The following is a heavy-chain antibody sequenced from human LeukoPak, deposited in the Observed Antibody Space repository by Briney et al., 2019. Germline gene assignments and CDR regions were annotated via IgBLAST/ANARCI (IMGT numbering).Heavy chain of an antibody. CDR1: GFTFSSYA. V-gene: IGHV3-30*01. CDR3: ARDRLLGGIHTSFDY. J-gene: IGHJ4*02. D-gene: IGHD3-16*02. CDR2: ISYDGKTK. Sequence: GGSLRLSCAASGFTFSSYAMHWVRQAPGKGLEWVALISYDGKTKYYAGSVQGRFTISRDNSQNTLYLQMNSLRTEDTAIYYCARDRLLGGIHTSFDYWGQGTLVTVSS.